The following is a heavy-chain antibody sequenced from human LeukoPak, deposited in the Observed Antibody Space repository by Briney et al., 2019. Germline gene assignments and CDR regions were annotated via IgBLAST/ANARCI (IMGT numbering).Heavy chain of an antibody. CDR2: ISYDGSNK. CDR1: GFTFNSYG. V-gene: IGHV3-30*03. D-gene: IGHD4-17*01. CDR3: ATRPDYGASY. Sequence: PGRSLRLYCAASGFTFNSYGMHWVRQAPGKGLEWVAVISYDGSNKYYADSVKGRFTISRDNSKNTLYPQMDGLRAEGTAVYYRATRPDYGASYWGQGALVTVSS. J-gene: IGHJ4*02.